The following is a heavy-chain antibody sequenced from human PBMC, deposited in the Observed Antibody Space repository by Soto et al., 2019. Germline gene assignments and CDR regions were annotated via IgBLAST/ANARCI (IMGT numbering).Heavy chain of an antibody. V-gene: IGHV1-18*01. CDR3: ARERCSSTSCYKGPFYYYGLDV. J-gene: IGHJ6*02. D-gene: IGHD2-2*02. CDR2: ISAYNGNT. CDR1: GYLFTTYG. Sequence: ASVKVSCKASGYLFTTYGISWVRQAPGQGLEWMGWISAYNGNTKYAQKLQGRVTMTTDTSTSTAYMELRSLRSDDTAVYYCARERCSSTSCYKGPFYYYGLDVWGQGTTVTVSS.